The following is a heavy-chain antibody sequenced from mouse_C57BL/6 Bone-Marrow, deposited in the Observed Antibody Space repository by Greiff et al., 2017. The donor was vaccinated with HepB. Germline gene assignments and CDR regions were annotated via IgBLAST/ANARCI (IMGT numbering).Heavy chain of an antibody. J-gene: IGHJ3*01. V-gene: IGHV7-3*01. D-gene: IGHD3-3*01. CDR2: IRNKANGYTT. Sequence: EVQLQESGGGLVQPGGSLSLSCAASGFTFTDYYMSWVRQPPGKALEWLGFIRNKANGYTTEYSASVKGRFTISRDNSQSILYLQMNALRAEDSATYYCASYGTGFAYWGQGTLVTVSA. CDR3: ASYGTGFAY. CDR1: GFTFTDYY.